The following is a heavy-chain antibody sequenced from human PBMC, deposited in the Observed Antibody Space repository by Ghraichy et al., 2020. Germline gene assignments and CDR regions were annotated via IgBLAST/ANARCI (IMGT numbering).Heavy chain of an antibody. CDR1: GGSFSTYY. J-gene: IGHJ4*02. D-gene: IGHD4-17*01. CDR3: ARHGGDYSFDS. V-gene: IGHV4-59*08. Sequence: SETLSLTCTVSGGSFSTYYWSWIRQPPGKGLEWIGYNYHSGTPNYNPSLKSRVTISKDTSKNQFSLKLSSVTAADTAVYHCARHGGDYSFDSWGQGTLVTVSS. CDR2: NYHSGTP.